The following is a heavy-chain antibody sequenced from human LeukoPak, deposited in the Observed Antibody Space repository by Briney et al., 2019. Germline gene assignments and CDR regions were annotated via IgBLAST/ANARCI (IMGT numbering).Heavy chain of an antibody. J-gene: IGHJ4*02. CDR3: ARAGSDWSFDY. D-gene: IGHD6-19*01. V-gene: IGHV1-46*01. CDR2: INPSGGST. CDR1: GYTFTSHY. Sequence: ASVKVSCKTSGYTFTSHYMHWVRQAPGQRLEWMGAINPSGGSTNYAQKFQGRVTMTRDTSTSTVYMELSSLISDDTAVYYCARAGSDWSFDYWGQGTLVTVSS.